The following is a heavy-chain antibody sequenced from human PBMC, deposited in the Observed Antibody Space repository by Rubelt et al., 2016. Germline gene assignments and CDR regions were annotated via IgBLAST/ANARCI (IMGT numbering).Heavy chain of an antibody. CDR2: IWYDGSNK. J-gene: IGHJ3*02. Sequence: LGGVAVIWYDGSNKYYADSVKGRFTISRDSSKNTLYLQMNSLRAEDTAVYYCARDEDTAMADDAFDIWGQGTMVTVSS. V-gene: IGHV3-33*01. D-gene: IGHD5-18*01. CDR3: ARDEDTAMADDAFDI.